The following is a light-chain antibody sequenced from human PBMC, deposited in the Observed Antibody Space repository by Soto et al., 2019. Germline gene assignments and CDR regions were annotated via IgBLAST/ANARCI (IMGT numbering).Light chain of an antibody. V-gene: IGKV3-15*01. J-gene: IGKJ4*01. CDR2: GAF. CDR1: QSVSTS. CDR3: QQYHDWPPALT. Sequence: EVVLTQSPGTLSLSPGERATLSCRASQSVSTSFLAWYQQKPGQAPRLLIYGAFSRATGIPARFSGSGSGTEFTLTITSLQSEDFALYFCQQYHDWPPALTFGGGTKVDIK.